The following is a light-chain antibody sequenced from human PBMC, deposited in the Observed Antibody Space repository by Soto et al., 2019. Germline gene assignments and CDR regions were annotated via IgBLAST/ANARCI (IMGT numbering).Light chain of an antibody. Sequence: DVQLTQSPSFLSASVGDRLTITCRASQDISSYLAWYQQKPGKAPKLLIHSASTLHSGVPLRFSGRGSGTVFTITIRGLPPDDFATYYCQQVNSYPPWKFGQGKKGAIK. J-gene: IGKJ1*01. CDR1: QDISSY. CDR3: QQVNSYPPWK. V-gene: IGKV1-9*01. CDR2: SAS.